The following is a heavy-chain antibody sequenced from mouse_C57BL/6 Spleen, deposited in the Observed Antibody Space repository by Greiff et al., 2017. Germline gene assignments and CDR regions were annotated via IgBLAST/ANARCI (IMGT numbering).Heavy chain of an antibody. Sequence: VQLQQPGAELVKPGASVKLSCKASGYTFTSYWMQWVKQRPGQGLEWIGEIDPSDSYTNYNQKFKGKATLTVDTSSSAAYMQLSSLTSEDSAVYYCARRHYGSSYYAMDYWGQGTSVTVSS. CDR3: ARRHYGSSYYAMDY. CDR1: GYTFTSYW. J-gene: IGHJ4*01. V-gene: IGHV1-50*01. D-gene: IGHD1-1*01. CDR2: IDPSDSYT.